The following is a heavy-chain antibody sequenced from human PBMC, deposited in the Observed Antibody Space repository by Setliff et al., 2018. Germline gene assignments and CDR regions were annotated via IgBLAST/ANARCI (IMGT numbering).Heavy chain of an antibody. D-gene: IGHD3-22*01. Sequence: PGGSLRLSCAASGFTFSDYYMSWIRQTPGKGLEWVAYISDSSGSTYYADAVKGRLTISRDNSKNTLYLQMNSLRADDTAVYYCAKTAHHYESSGYYYDPYFYYMDVWGKGTTVTVSS. CDR3: AKTAHHYESSGYYYDPYFYYMDV. CDR2: ISDSSGST. CDR1: GFTFSDYY. J-gene: IGHJ6*03. V-gene: IGHV3-23*01.